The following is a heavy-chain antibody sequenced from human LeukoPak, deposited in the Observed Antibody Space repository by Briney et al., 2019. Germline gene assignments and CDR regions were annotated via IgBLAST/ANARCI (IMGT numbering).Heavy chain of an antibody. Sequence: PGGSLRLSCAASGFTFSGSALHWVRQASGKGLEWVGRIRTKTHSYATAYAASVKGRFTISRDDSKNTAYLQMNSLRAEDTAVYYCAKSRGSGLFDYWGQGTLVTVAS. D-gene: IGHD3-10*01. CDR3: AKSRGSGLFDY. CDR1: GFTFSGSA. CDR2: IRTKTHSYAT. V-gene: IGHV3-73*01. J-gene: IGHJ4*02.